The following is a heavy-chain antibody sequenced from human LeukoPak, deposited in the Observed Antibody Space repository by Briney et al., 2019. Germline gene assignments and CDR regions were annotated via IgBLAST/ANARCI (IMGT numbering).Heavy chain of an antibody. V-gene: IGHV3-74*01. CDR1: GFTFSSSW. CDR3: ARDAFGVEKSPF. CDR2: INSDGSTI. J-gene: IGHJ4*02. Sequence: PGGSLRLSCAAAGFTFSSSWMHWVRQAPGKGLVWVSRINSDGSTIGYADSVKGRFTISRDNAKNTLYLQMNSLRAEDTAVYYCARDAFGVEKSPFWGQGTLVTVSS. D-gene: IGHD3-3*01.